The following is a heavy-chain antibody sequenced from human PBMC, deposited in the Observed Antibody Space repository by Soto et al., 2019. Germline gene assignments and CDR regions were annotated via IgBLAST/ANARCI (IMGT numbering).Heavy chain of an antibody. J-gene: IGHJ4*02. CDR3: ARGRDGGY. Sequence: QVHLVQSGAEVKKPGASVKVSCKGSGYAFTTYGITWVRQAPGQGLEWMGWISAHNGNTNYAQKLQGRVTVTRDTSTATAYMELRSLLSDDTAVYACARGRDGGYWGQGAVVTVSS. V-gene: IGHV1-18*01. CDR2: ISAHNGNT. D-gene: IGHD3-10*01. CDR1: GYAFTTYG.